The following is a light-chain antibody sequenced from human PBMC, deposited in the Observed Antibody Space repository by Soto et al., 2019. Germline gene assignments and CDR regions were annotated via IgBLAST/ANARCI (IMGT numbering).Light chain of an antibody. CDR2: DVS. J-gene: IGLJ3*02. CDR3: CSYAGSYTLV. V-gene: IGLV2-11*01. Sequence: QSALTQPRSVSGSPGQSVTISCTGTSSDVGAYNYVSWYQQHPGKVPKLMIYDVSRRPSGVPDRFSGSKSGNTASLTISGLQADDEADYYCCSYAGSYTLVFGGGNKLTVL. CDR1: SSDVGAYNY.